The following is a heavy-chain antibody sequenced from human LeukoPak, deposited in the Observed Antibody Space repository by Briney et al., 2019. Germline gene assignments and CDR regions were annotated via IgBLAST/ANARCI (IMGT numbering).Heavy chain of an antibody. Sequence: PSQTLSLTCTVSGGSISSGVYYWSWIRQHPGKGLEWIGYIYYSGSTYYNPSLKSRVTISVDTSKNQFSLKLSSVTAADTAVYYCARGYSAYDRENWFDPWGQGTLVTVSS. J-gene: IGHJ5*02. CDR3: ARGYSAYDRENWFDP. D-gene: IGHD5-12*01. V-gene: IGHV4-31*03. CDR1: GGSISSGVYY. CDR2: IYYSGST.